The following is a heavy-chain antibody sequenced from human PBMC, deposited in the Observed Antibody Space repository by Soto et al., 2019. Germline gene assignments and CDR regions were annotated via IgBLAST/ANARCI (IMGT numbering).Heavy chain of an antibody. D-gene: IGHD3-9*01. J-gene: IGHJ5*02. Sequence: VQLVQSGAEVKKPGSSVKVSCKASGGTFSTYTITWVRQAPGQGLEWMGRIIPIIGIINYAQKFQGRVTISADKFTGTAYMEVTGLRSDDTAVYYCAGDPDSHYNDSHASSYPWGQGTLVTVSS. CDR3: AGDPDSHYNDSHASSYP. CDR1: GGTFSTYT. CDR2: IIPIIGII. V-gene: IGHV1-69*08.